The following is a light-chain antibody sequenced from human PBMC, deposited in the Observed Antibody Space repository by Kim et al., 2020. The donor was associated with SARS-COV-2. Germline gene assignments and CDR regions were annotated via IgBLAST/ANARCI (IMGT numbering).Light chain of an antibody. V-gene: IGLV3-1*01. J-gene: IGLJ3*02. CDR3: QAWDSGTGV. CDR1: KLDRKY. CDR2: QDS. Sequence: GSSGQKASVSWSGDKLDRKYVTLYQQKPDQSPGLVIRQDSQRPSGIPERFSGFNSGTTATLTISGTQPMDEADYYCQAWDSGTGVFGGGTQLTVL.